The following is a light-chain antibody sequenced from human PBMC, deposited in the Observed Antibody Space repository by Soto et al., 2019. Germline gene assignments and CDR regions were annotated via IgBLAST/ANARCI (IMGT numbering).Light chain of an antibody. CDR3: LLSYSGARLGV. CDR1: TGAVTSGHY. Sequence: QAVVTQEPSLTVSPGGTVTLTCGSSTGAVTSGHYPYWFQQKPGQAPRTLIYDTSNKHSWTPARFSGSLLGGKAALTLSGAQHEDEAEYYCLLSYSGARLGVFGGGTKVTVL. J-gene: IGLJ3*02. V-gene: IGLV7-46*01. CDR2: DTS.